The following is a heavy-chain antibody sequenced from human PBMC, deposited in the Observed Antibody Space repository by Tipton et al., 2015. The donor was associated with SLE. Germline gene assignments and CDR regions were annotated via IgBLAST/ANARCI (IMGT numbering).Heavy chain of an antibody. Sequence: TLSLTCTVSDGSISSNNHYWGWIRQPPGKGLEWIGYIYSGSTNYNPSLKSRVTISVDTSKNQFSLKPNSVTAADTAVYYCARHDTGDNYYDGLDVWGQGTTVTVSS. V-gene: IGHV4-61*05. D-gene: IGHD7-27*01. J-gene: IGHJ6*02. CDR1: DGSISSNNHY. CDR3: ARHDTGDNYYDGLDV. CDR2: IYSGST.